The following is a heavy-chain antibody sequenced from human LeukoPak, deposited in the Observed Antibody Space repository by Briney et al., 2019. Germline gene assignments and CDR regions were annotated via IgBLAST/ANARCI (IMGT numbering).Heavy chain of an antibody. CDR1: GFTFSSYA. Sequence: GGSLRLSCAASGFTFSSYAMHWVRQAPGKGLEWVANINPDGSEKNYVDSVRGRFTISRDNAKNSLYLQMNSLRAEDTAVYYCAELGITMIGGVWGKGTTVTISS. J-gene: IGHJ6*04. CDR2: INPDGSEK. D-gene: IGHD3-10*02. CDR3: AELGITMIGGV. V-gene: IGHV3-7*01.